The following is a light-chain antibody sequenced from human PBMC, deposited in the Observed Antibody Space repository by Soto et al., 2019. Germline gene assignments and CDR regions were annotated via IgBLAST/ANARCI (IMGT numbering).Light chain of an antibody. CDR1: QSISSY. V-gene: IGKV3-11*01. J-gene: IGKJ1*01. Sequence: EIVLTQSPATLSLSPGERATLSCRASQSISSYLAWYQQKPGQAPRLLIYDASNRATGIPARFSGSGSGTDFTLIISILEPEDFAGYYCQQRSNWPKTFGQGTKV. CDR3: QQRSNWPKT. CDR2: DAS.